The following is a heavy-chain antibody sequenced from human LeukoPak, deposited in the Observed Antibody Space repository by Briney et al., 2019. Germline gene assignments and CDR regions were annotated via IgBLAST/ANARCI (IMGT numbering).Heavy chain of an antibody. D-gene: IGHD1-26*01. CDR3: ARVLQWELLRFDS. Sequence: SQTLSLTCAVYGGSFSGYYWSWIRQPPGNVLEWIGEINHSGSTNYNPSLKSRVTISVDTSKNQFSLSLRSVSAADTAVYYCARVLQWELLRFDSWGQGILVTVSS. V-gene: IGHV4-34*01. CDR2: INHSGST. CDR1: GGSFSGYY. J-gene: IGHJ4*02.